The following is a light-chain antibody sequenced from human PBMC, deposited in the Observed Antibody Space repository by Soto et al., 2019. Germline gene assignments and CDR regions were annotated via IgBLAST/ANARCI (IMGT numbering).Light chain of an antibody. Sequence: QSVLTQPPSASGTPGQRDTISCSGSSSNIGSNYVYWYQQVPGTAPRLLMYRASQRPSGVPDRFSGSKSGTSASLAISGLRSEDEADYYCAAWDDTLNGLVFGGGTKLTVL. J-gene: IGLJ2*01. CDR3: AAWDDTLNGLV. CDR2: RAS. V-gene: IGLV1-47*01. CDR1: SSNIGSNY.